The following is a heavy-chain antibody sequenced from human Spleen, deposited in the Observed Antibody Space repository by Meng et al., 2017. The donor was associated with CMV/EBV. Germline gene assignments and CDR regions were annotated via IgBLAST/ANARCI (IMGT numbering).Heavy chain of an antibody. Sequence: GESLKISCAASGFTFSSYGMNWVRQAPGKGLEWVSSISSSSSYIYYADSVKGRFTISRDNAENSLYLQMSSLRAEDTAVYYCARAQVYYFDSWGQGTLVTVSS. D-gene: IGHD2-8*01. CDR3: ARAQVYYFDS. J-gene: IGHJ4*02. CDR2: ISSSSSYI. CDR1: GFTFSSYG. V-gene: IGHV3-21*01.